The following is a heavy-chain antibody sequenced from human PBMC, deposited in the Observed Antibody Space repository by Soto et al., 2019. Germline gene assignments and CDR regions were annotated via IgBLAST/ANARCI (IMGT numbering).Heavy chain of an antibody. D-gene: IGHD3-22*01. CDR1: GVTFSSYG. J-gene: IGHJ3*02. CDR2: IWYDGSNK. Sequence: SLRLSCAASGVTFSSYGMHWVLQAPGKGLEWVAVIWYDGSNKYYADSVKGRFTISRDNSKNTLYLQMNSLRAEDTAVYYCARDPRADYYYDSSGSPDDAFDIWGQGTMVTVSS. CDR3: ARDPRADYYYDSSGSPDDAFDI. V-gene: IGHV3-33*01.